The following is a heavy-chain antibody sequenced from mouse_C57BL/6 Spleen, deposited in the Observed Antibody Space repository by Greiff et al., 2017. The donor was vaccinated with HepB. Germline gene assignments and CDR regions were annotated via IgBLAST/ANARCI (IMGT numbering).Heavy chain of an antibody. V-gene: IGHV5-9-1*02. CDR2: ISSGGDYI. CDR3: TRDDGYYVPYWYFDV. Sequence: EVMLVESGEGLVKPGGSLKLSCAASGFTFSSYAMSWVRQTPEKRLEWVAYISSGGDYIYYADTVKGRFTISRDNARNTLYLQMSSLKSEDTAMYYCTRDDGYYVPYWYFDVWGTGTTVTVSS. CDR1: GFTFSSYA. D-gene: IGHD2-3*01. J-gene: IGHJ1*03.